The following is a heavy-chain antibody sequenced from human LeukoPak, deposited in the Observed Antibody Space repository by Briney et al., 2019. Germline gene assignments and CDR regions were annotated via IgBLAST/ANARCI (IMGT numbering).Heavy chain of an antibody. CDR1: GGTFSSYA. J-gene: IGHJ4*02. CDR3: ARNQSGSEDY. CDR2: IIPIFGTA. D-gene: IGHD5-12*01. Sequence: ASAKVSCKASGGTFSSYAISWVRQAPGQGLEWMGGIIPIFGTANYAQKFQGRVTITADESTSTAYMELSRLRSDDTAVYYCARNQSGSEDYWGQGTLVTVSS. V-gene: IGHV1-69*13.